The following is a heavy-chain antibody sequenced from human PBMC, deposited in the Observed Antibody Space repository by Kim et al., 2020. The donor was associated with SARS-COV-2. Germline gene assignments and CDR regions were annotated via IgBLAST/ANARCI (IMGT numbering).Heavy chain of an antibody. CDR2: ISYDGSNQ. CDR1: GFTFSNYA. CDR3: ARDAITAYFVY. Sequence: GGSLRLSCAASGFTFSNYAMHWVRQAPGKGLEWVAVISYDGSNQWYADSVKGRFTISRDNYNTLYLQMNRLRTDDTAIYYCARDAITAYFVYWGQGTLVTVSS. V-gene: IGHV3-30-3*01. J-gene: IGHJ4*02. D-gene: IGHD1-20*01.